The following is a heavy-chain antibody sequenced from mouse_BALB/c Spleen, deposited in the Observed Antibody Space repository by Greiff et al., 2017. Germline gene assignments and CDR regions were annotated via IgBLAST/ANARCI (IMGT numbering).Heavy chain of an antibody. Sequence: QVQLQQSGPGLVAPSQSLSITCTVSGFSLTSYDISWIRQPPGKGLEWLGVIWTGGGTNYNSAFMSRLSISKDNSKSQVFLKMNSLQTDDTAIYYCVRRGIFHYYDGYYAMDYWGQGTSVTVSS. D-gene: IGHD1-2*01. CDR2: IWTGGGT. CDR3: VRRGIFHYYDGYYAMDY. J-gene: IGHJ4*01. CDR1: GFSLTSYD. V-gene: IGHV2-9-2*01.